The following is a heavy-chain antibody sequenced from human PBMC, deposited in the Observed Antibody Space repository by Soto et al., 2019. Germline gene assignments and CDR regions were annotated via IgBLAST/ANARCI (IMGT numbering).Heavy chain of an antibody. Sequence: PSETLSLTCAVYGGSFSGYYWSWIRQPPGKGLEWIGEINHSGSTNYNPSLKSRVTISVHTSKNQFSLKLTSVTAADTAVYYCAPGVGFGYYYSHMDLWGQGTTVTVSS. CDR1: GGSFSGYY. D-gene: IGHD3-10*01. V-gene: IGHV4-34*01. J-gene: IGHJ6*02. CDR2: INHSGST. CDR3: APGVGFGYYYSHMDL.